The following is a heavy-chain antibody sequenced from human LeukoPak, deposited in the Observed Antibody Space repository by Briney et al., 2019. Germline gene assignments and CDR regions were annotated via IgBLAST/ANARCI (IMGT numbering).Heavy chain of an antibody. CDR2: IYSGGNT. CDR1: GFTVSSNY. V-gene: IGHV3-66*01. CDR3: ARNDILTGYRFEY. Sequence: PGGSLRLSCAASGFTVSSNYMTWVRQAPGKGLEWVSVIYSGGNTYYADSVKGRFTISRDNSKNTLYLQMNSLRAEDTAVYYCARNDILTGYRFEYWGQGTLVTVSS. J-gene: IGHJ4*02. D-gene: IGHD3-9*01.